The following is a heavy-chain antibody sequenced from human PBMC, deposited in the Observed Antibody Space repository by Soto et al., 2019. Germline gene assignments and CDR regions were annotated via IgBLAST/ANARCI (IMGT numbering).Heavy chain of an antibody. D-gene: IGHD4-17*01. J-gene: IGHJ2*01. V-gene: IGHV3-11*01. CDR2: ISSSGSTI. CDR3: ARVQEGFVTTVTTRYFDL. CDR1: GFTFSDYY. Sequence: QVQLVESGGGLVKPGGSLRLSCAASGFTFSDYYMSWIRQAPGKGLEWVSYISSSGSTIYYADSVKGRFTISRDNAKNSLYLQMNSLRAEDTTVYYCARVQEGFVTTVTTRYFDLWGRGTLVTVSS.